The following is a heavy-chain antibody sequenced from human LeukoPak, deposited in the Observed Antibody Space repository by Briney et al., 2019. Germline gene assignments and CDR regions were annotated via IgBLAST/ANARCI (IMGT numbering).Heavy chain of an antibody. CDR3: AKDRRDYCGGDCYSIEYFQH. J-gene: IGHJ1*01. D-gene: IGHD2-21*02. CDR1: GFTFDDYA. Sequence: PGGSLRLSCAASGFTFDDYAMHWVRQAPGKGLEWVSLISGDGGSTDYADSVKGRFTISRDNRKNSLYLQMNSLRTEDTALYYCAKDRRDYCGGDCYSIEYFQHWGQGTLVTVSS. CDR2: ISGDGGST. V-gene: IGHV3-43*02.